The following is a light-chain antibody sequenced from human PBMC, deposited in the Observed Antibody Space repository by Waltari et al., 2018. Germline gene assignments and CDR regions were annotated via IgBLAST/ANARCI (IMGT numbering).Light chain of an antibody. CDR1: SSDIGGFEY. Sequence: QSALTQPASVSGSPGQSITISCSGTSSDIGGFEYVAWYHQHPDKIPRLVIYDVNDRPSGVSNRFSGSKSGNTASLTISGLQAEDEADYYCSSYSSRDTLVFGGGTKVSVL. V-gene: IGLV2-14*03. CDR2: DVN. J-gene: IGLJ1*01. CDR3: SSYSSRDTLV.